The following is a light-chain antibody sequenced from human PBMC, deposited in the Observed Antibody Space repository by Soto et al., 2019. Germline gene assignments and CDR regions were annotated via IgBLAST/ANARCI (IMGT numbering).Light chain of an antibody. CDR3: MQALQTPLT. CDR2: LGS. CDR1: HSLLHINGYNY. V-gene: IGKV2-28*01. J-gene: IGKJ4*01. Sequence: DVVMTQSARALRVARGGPCSISCVASHSLLHINGYNYLDWYLQKPGPSPQLLIYLGSNRASGVPDRFSGSGSGTDSTLKTSRVEAEDVGVYYCMQALQTPLTFRGGTNVDIK.